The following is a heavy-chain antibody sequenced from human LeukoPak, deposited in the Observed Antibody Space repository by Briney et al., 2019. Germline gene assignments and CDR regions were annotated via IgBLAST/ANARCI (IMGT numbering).Heavy chain of an antibody. Sequence: PGGSLRLSCAASGFTFDDYAMHWVRQAPGKGLEWVSLISWNGGSTYYADSVKGRFTISRDNSKNSLYLQMNSLRAEDTALYYCAKAFWSGYYRGVSFDYWGQGTLVTVSS. J-gene: IGHJ4*02. D-gene: IGHD3-3*01. CDR1: GFTFDDYA. V-gene: IGHV3-43D*03. CDR3: AKAFWSGYYRGVSFDY. CDR2: ISWNGGST.